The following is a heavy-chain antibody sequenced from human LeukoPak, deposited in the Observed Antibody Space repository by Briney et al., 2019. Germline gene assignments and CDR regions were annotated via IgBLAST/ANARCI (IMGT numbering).Heavy chain of an antibody. CDR1: GGSFSGYY. V-gene: IGHV4-34*01. CDR3: ARERTRGWLKVRYFDY. CDR2: INHSGST. J-gene: IGHJ4*02. D-gene: IGHD6-19*01. Sequence: SGTLSLTCAVYGGSFSGYYWSWIRQPPGKGLEWIGEINHSGSTNYNPSLKSRVTISVDTSKNQFSLKLSSVTAADTAVYYCARERTRGWLKVRYFDYWGQGTLVTVSS.